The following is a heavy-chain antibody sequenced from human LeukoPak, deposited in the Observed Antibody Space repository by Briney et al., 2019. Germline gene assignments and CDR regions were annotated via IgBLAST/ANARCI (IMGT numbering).Heavy chain of an antibody. CDR2: IYYSGST. Sequence: PSETLSLTCTVSGGSISSFYWSWIRQPPGKGLEWIGGIYYSGSTNYNPSLKSRVTISVDTSKNQFSLRLSSVTAADAAVSYSARLASGSYGPLTPFDYWGQGTLVTVSS. J-gene: IGHJ4*02. D-gene: IGHD1-26*01. CDR3: ARLASGSYGPLTPFDY. CDR1: GGSISSFY. V-gene: IGHV4-59*08.